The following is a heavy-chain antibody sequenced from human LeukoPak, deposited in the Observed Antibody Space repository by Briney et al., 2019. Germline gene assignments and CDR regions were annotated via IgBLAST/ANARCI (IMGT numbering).Heavy chain of an antibody. J-gene: IGHJ4*02. CDR1: GFTFSSYA. V-gene: IGHV3-30-3*01. CDR3: ARGGRITIFGVAHLRYYFDY. D-gene: IGHD3-3*01. Sequence: GGSLRLSCAASGFTFSSYAMHWVRQAPGKGLEWVAVISYDGSNKYYADSVKGRFTISRDNSKNTLYLQMNSLRAEDTAVYYCARGGRITIFGVAHLRYYFDYWGQGTLVTVSS. CDR2: ISYDGSNK.